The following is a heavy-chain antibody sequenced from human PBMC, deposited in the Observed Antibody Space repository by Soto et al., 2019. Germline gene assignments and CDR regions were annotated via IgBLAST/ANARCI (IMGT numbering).Heavy chain of an antibody. CDR3: ARNPDLGITGTT. CDR1: GFTFSSYE. D-gene: IGHD1-7*01. Sequence: GGSLRLSCAASGFTFSSYEMNWVRQAPGKGLEWVSCISSSGSTIYYADSVKGRFTISRDNAKNSLYLQMNSLRAEDTAVYYCARNPDLGITGTTWGQGTLVTVSS. V-gene: IGHV3-48*03. CDR2: ISSSGSTI. J-gene: IGHJ4*02.